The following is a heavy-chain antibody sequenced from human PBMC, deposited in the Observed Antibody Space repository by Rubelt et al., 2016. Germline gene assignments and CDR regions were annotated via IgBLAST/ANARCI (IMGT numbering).Heavy chain of an antibody. CDR3: ARGIAAAGPIGV. D-gene: IGHD6-13*01. CDR2: IYYSGST. V-gene: IGHV4-59*08. Sequence: QVQLQESGPGLVKPSETLSLTCTVSGGSISSYYWSWIRQPPGKGLEWIGYIYYSGSTYYNPSLKSRVTISVATSKNHFSLKLSSVTAADTAVYYCARGIAAAGPIGVWGKGTTVTVSS. J-gene: IGHJ6*04. CDR1: GGSISSYY.